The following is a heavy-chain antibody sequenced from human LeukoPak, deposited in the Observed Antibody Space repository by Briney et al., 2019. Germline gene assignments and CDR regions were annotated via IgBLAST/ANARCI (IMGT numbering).Heavy chain of an antibody. CDR2: IYYSGST. V-gene: IGHV4-59*12. Sequence: SETLSLTCTVSGGSISSYYWSWIRQPPGKGLEWIGYIYYSGSTNYNPSLKSRVTISVDTSKNQFSLKLSSVTAADTAVYYCANADRFCSGSCHVPDAFDFWGQGTMVTVSS. J-gene: IGHJ3*01. D-gene: IGHD2-15*01. CDR3: ANADRFCSGSCHVPDAFDF. CDR1: GGSISSYY.